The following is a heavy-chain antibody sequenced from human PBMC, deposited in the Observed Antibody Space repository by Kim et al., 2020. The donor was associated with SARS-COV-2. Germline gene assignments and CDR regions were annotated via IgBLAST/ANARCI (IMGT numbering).Heavy chain of an antibody. CDR1: GGSISSYY. J-gene: IGHJ4*02. Sequence: SETLSLTCTVSGGSISSYYWSWIRQPPGKGLEWIGYIYYSGSTNYNPSLKSRVTISVDTSKNQFSLKLSSVTAADTAVYYCARHTAYYYGSGSYTFEDYWGQGTLVTVSS. D-gene: IGHD3-10*01. V-gene: IGHV4-59*13. CDR2: IYYSGST. CDR3: ARHTAYYYGSGSYTFEDY.